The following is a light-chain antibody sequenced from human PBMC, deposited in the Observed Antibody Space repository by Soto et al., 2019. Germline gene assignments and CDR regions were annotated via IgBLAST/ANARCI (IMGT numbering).Light chain of an antibody. CDR2: GAS. CDR1: QSVSSN. CDR3: QQYHKWPPFT. J-gene: IGKJ4*01. Sequence: EVGMTQSPATLSVSPGERATLSCRAIQSVSSNLAWYQQKPGQTPRLLMYGASTRATGIPARFSGSGSGTEFTLTISSLQSEDFAVYYCQQYHKWPPFTFGGGTKVDIK. V-gene: IGKV3-15*01.